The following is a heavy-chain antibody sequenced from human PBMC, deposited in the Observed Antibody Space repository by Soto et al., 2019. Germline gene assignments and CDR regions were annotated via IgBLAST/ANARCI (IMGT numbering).Heavy chain of an antibody. D-gene: IGHD6-13*01. J-gene: IGHJ3*02. CDR1: GGTFSSYT. Sequence: QVQLVQSGAEVKKPGSSVKVSCKASGGTFSSYTISWVRQAPGQGLEWMGRIIPILGIANYAQKFQGRVTITADKSTSTAYMELSSLRSEDTAVYYCARDSSSSPRYDAFDIWGQGTMVTVSS. CDR3: ARDSSSSPRYDAFDI. V-gene: IGHV1-69*08. CDR2: IIPILGIA.